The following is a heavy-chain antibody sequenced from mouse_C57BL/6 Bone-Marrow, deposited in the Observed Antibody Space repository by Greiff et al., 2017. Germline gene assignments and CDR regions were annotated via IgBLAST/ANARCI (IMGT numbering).Heavy chain of an antibody. J-gene: IGHJ3*01. Sequence: VQLQQSGAELVKPGASVKLSCKASGYTFTEYTIHWVKQRSGQGLEWIGWFYPGSGSIKYNEKFKDKATLTADKSSSTVYMGLSRLTSEDSAVYFCARHEEGIYYGNYDWFAYWGQGTLVTVSA. CDR2: FYPGSGSI. CDR1: GYTFTEYT. V-gene: IGHV1-62-2*01. D-gene: IGHD2-1*01. CDR3: ARHEEGIYYGNYDWFAY.